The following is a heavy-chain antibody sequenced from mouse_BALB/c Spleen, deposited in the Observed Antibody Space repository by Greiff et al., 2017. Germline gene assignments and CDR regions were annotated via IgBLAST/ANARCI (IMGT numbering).Heavy chain of an antibody. CDR2: INPYNDGT. V-gene: IGHV1-14*01. CDR1: GYTFTSYV. Sequence: EVKLQESGPELVKPGASVKMSCKASGYTFTSYVMHWVKQKPGQGLEWIGYINPYNDGTKYNEKFKGKATLTSDKSSSTAYMELSSLTSEDSAVYYCARGDYAYAMDYWGQGTSVTVSS. CDR3: ARGDYAYAMDY. D-gene: IGHD1-1*02. J-gene: IGHJ4*01.